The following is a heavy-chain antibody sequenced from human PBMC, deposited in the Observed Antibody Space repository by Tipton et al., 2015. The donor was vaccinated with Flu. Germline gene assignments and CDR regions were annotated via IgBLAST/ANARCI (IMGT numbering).Heavy chain of an antibody. J-gene: IGHJ4*02. Sequence: GLVKPSETLSLTCTVSGYFINSSYYWSWIRQPAGKGLEWIGRIYTSGSTNYNPSLKSRVTMSVDTSKNQFSLKLSSVTAADTAVYYCARGRGAAAGNFDYWGQGTLVTVSS. CDR2: IYTSGST. V-gene: IGHV4-4*07. CDR1: GYFINSSYY. CDR3: ARGRGAAAGNFDY. D-gene: IGHD6-13*01.